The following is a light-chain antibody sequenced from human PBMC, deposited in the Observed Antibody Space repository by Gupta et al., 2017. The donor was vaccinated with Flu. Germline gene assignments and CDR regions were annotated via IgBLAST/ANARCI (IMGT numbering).Light chain of an antibody. CDR2: LGS. J-gene: IGKJ1*01. V-gene: IGKV2-28*01. CDR1: QTLLYSNGYNY. Sequence: DTVVTQSPLSLSVTPGEPASISCRSSQTLLYSNGYNYLDWYVQKPGQPPQLLIYLGSNRASGVPDRFSDSGSGTTFTLKITRVEAEDVGIYYCKQALHTPQTFGQGTKVEVK. CDR3: KQALHTPQT.